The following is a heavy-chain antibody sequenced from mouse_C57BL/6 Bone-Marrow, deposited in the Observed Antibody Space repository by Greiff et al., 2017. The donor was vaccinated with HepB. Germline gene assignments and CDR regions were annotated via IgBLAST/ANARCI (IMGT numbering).Heavy chain of an antibody. J-gene: IGHJ2*01. D-gene: IGHD1-1*01. CDR3: ARSGYGSVDY. CDR1: GYTFTSYW. V-gene: IGHV1-50*01. Sequence: VQLQQPGAELVKPGASVKLSCKASGYTFTSYWMQWVKQRPGQGLEWIGEIDPSDSYTNYNQKFKGKATLTVDTSSSTAYMQLSSLTSEDSAVYYCARSGYGSVDYWGQGTTLTVSS. CDR2: IDPSDSYT.